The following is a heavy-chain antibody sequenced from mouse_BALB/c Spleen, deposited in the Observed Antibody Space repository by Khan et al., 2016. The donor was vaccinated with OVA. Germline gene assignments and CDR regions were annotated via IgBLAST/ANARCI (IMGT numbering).Heavy chain of an antibody. D-gene: IGHD2-1*01. J-gene: IGHJ4*01. Sequence: DVRLVESGGGLVQPGGSLKLSCATSGFTFSDYYMYWVRQTPEKRLEWVAYISNGGGSTYYPDTVKGRITISRDNAKNTLYLQMSRLKSEDTAMYYCASRYGIAMDYWGQGTSVTVSS. CDR1: GFTFSDYY. CDR3: ASRYGIAMDY. CDR2: ISNGGGST. V-gene: IGHV5-12*02.